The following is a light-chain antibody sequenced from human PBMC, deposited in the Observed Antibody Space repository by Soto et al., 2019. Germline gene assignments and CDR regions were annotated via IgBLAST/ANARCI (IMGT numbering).Light chain of an antibody. J-gene: IGLJ1*01. CDR3: SSYVGTNSYV. V-gene: IGLV2-8*01. CDR2: EVY. CDR1: SSDVGVYNY. Sequence: QSALTQPPSASGSPGQSGTISCTGTSSDVGVYNYVSWYQQHPCQAPKLIIYEVYKRPSGVPDRFSGSKSGNTAALTVSGLQAEDEADYYCSSYVGTNSYVFGTGTKVTVL.